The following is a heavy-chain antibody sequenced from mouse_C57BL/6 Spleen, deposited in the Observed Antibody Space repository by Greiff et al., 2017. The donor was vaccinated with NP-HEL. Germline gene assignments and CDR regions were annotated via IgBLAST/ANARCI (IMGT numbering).Heavy chain of an antibody. CDR3: ARKGDYYGSSWFFDY. CDR2: IYPGSGST. CDR1: GYTFTSYW. Sequence: QVQLQQPGAELVKPGASVKMSCKASGYTFTSYWITWVKQRPGQGLEWIGDIYPGSGSTNYNEKFKSKATLTVDTSSSTAYMQLSSLTSEDSAVYYCARKGDYYGSSWFFDYWGQGTTLTVSS. J-gene: IGHJ2*01. D-gene: IGHD1-1*01. V-gene: IGHV1-55*01.